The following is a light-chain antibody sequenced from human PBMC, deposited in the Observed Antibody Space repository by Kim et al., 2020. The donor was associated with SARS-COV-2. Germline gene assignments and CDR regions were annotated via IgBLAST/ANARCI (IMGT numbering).Light chain of an antibody. CDR2: RDS. CDR3: QVWDSSTYV. V-gene: IGLV3-9*01. CDR1: IIGAKK. Sequence: SVALGQTATMTGGGNIIGAKKVHWYQQRQGQAPVLVSYRDSHRPSGIPDRFSGSNSGNTATLTINRAQAGDEADYYCQVWDSSTYVFGSGTKVTVL. J-gene: IGLJ1*01.